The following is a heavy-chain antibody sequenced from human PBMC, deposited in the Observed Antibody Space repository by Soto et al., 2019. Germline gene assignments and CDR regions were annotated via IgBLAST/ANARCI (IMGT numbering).Heavy chain of an antibody. CDR3: ARGAIGIYYGSGRYNQPLDY. J-gene: IGHJ4*02. D-gene: IGHD3-10*01. CDR2: ISAYNGNT. Sequence: QVQLVQSGAEVKKPGASVKVSCKASGYTFTSYGISWVRQAPGQGLEWMGWISAYNGNTNYAQKLQGRVTMTTDTSTSTAYMELRSLRSDDTAVYYCARGAIGIYYGSGRYNQPLDYWGQGTLVTVSS. CDR1: GYTFTSYG. V-gene: IGHV1-18*01.